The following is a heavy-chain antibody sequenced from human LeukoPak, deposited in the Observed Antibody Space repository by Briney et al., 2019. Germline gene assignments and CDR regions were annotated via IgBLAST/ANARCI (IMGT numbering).Heavy chain of an antibody. J-gene: IGHJ3*02. D-gene: IGHD3-3*01. V-gene: IGHV3-23*01. CDR1: GGSISSYY. Sequence: ETLSLTCTVSGGSISSYYWSWIRQPPGKGLEWVSAISGSGGSTYYADSVKGRFTISRDNSKNTLYLQMNSLRAEDTAVYYCAKDLSYYDFWSAPKDAFDIWGQGTMVTVSS. CDR2: ISGSGGST. CDR3: AKDLSYYDFWSAPKDAFDI.